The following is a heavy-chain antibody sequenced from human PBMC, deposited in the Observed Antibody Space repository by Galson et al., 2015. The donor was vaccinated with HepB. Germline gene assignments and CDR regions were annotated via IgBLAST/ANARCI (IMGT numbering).Heavy chain of an antibody. Sequence: QSGAEVIKPGESLKISCKASGSSFRNYWIGWVRQMPGKGLECMGIIYPGDSETRYSPSFQGQLTLSADKSTNTAYLQWSSLKASDTAMYYCARLGHEGYHYYGMDVWGQGTTVTVSS. V-gene: IGHV5-51*01. CDR1: GSSFRNYW. CDR3: ARLGHEGYHYYGMDV. CDR2: IYPGDSET. J-gene: IGHJ6*02. D-gene: IGHD2-2*01.